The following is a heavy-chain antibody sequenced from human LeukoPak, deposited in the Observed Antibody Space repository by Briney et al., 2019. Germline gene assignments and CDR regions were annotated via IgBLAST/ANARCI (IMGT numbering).Heavy chain of an antibody. V-gene: IGHV3-33*01. CDR2: IWYDGSNK. D-gene: IGHD5-18*01. CDR1: GFTFSSYG. CDR3: ARGGYSYGYEEGGGYYFDY. Sequence: PGGSLRLSCAASGFTFSSYGMHWVRQAPGKGLEWVAVIWYDGSNKYYADSVKGRFTISRDNSKNTLYLQMNSLRAEDTAVYYCARGGYSYGYEEGGGYYFDYWGQGTLVTVSS. J-gene: IGHJ4*02.